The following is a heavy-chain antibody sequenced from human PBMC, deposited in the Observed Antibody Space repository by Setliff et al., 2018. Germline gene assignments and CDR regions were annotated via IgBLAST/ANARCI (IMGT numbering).Heavy chain of an antibody. V-gene: IGHV3-30*02. D-gene: IGHD2-8*01. CDR1: GFVFNTYG. Sequence: GGSLRLSCAASGFVFNTYGMHWVRQAPGKGLDWVASVRFDGSYKVYADSVKGRFTISRDNSENTLFLQMTSLRAEDTGIYYCAKVKKPLIRGSGFDYWGQGTLVTVSS. CDR2: VRFDGSYK. J-gene: IGHJ4*02. CDR3: AKVKKPLIRGSGFDY.